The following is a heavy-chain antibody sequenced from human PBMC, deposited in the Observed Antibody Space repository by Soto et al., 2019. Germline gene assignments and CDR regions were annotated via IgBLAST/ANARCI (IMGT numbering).Heavy chain of an antibody. J-gene: IGHJ3*02. Sequence: QVHLVQSGAEVKKPGASVTVSCKASGYTFTNYGINWVRQAPGHGLEWMGWISTFNGNTKFAQRLQGRVTMTRDTSTSTVYMALKSLRSDDTAVYFCARETGGDNYGPGGFDIWGQGTMVTVSS. CDR3: ARETGGDNYGPGGFDI. CDR1: GYTFTNYG. D-gene: IGHD5-18*01. V-gene: IGHV1-18*01. CDR2: ISTFNGNT.